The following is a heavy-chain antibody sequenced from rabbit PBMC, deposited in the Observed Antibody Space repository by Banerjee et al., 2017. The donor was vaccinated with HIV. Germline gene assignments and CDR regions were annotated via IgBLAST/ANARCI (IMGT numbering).Heavy chain of an antibody. CDR2: IYTGSSGST. V-gene: IGHV1S40*01. CDR3: ARDGGSSVYTQYYFNL. J-gene: IGHJ4*01. D-gene: IGHD8-1*01. Sequence: QSLEESGGDLVKPGASLTLTCTASGFSFSSTYYMCWVRQAPGKGLEWIACIYTGSSGSTYYASWAKGRFTISKTSSTTVTLQMTSLTGADTATYFCARDGGSSVYTQYYFNLWGPGTLV. CDR1: GFSFSSTYY.